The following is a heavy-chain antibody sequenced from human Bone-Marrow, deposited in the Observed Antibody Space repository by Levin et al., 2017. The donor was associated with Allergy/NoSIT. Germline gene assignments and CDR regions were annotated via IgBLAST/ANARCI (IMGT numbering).Heavy chain of an antibody. J-gene: IGHJ3*02. CDR3: ARYRAPITMIVVVMQNDAFDI. V-gene: IGHV4-61*01. CDR1: GGSVSSGSYY. D-gene: IGHD3-22*01. CDR2: IYYSGST. Sequence: SETLSLTCTVSGGSVSSGSYYWSWIRQPPGKGLEWIGYIYYSGSTNYNPSLKSRVTISVDTSKNQFSLKLSSVTAADTAVYYCARYRAPITMIVVVMQNDAFDIWGQGTMVTVSS.